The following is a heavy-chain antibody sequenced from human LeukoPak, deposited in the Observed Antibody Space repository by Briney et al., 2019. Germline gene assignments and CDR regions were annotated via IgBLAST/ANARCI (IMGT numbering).Heavy chain of an antibody. CDR2: IYYSGST. Sequence: PSETLSLTCTVSGGSISSYYWSWIRQPPGKGLEWIGYIYYSGSTNYNPSLKSRVTISVDTSKNQFYLKLSSVTAADTAVYYCARDPSPLAVAGTGWFDPWGQGTLVTVSS. CDR1: GGSISSYY. CDR3: ARDPSPLAVAGTGWFDP. V-gene: IGHV4-59*01. J-gene: IGHJ5*02. D-gene: IGHD6-19*01.